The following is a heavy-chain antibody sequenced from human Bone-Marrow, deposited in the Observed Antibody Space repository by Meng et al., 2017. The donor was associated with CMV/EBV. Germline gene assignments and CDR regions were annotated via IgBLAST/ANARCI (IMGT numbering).Heavy chain of an antibody. CDR2: MHSSGTT. CDR1: GFPVTATY. J-gene: IGHJ5*02. D-gene: IGHD3-16*01. Sequence: GESLKISCVASGFPVTATYMTWVRQAPGKGLEWVSVMHSSGTTDYADSVRGRFTISRDKSKNTVYLQMNNLTVEDTAVYYCARWGSIMRSGFDPWGQGTLVTVSS. CDR3: ARWGSIMRSGFDP. V-gene: IGHV3-66*02.